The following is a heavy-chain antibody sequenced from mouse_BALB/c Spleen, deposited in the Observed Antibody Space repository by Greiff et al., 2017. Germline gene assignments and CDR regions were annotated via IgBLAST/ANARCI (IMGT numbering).Heavy chain of an antibody. CDR3: AREDGYPDY. D-gene: IGHD2-3*01. CDR2: INPYYGST. CDR1: GYSFTDYI. V-gene: IGHV1-39*01. Sequence: VQLQQTGPELVKPGASVKISCKASGYSFTDYIMLWVKQSHGKSLEWIGNINPYYGSTSYNLKFKGKATLTVDKSSSTAYMQLNSLTSEDSAVYYCAREDGYPDYWGQGTTLTVSS. J-gene: IGHJ2*01.